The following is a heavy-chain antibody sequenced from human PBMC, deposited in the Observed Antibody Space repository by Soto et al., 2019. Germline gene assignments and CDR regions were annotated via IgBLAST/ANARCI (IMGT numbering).Heavy chain of an antibody. D-gene: IGHD3-3*01. J-gene: IGHJ4*02. CDR1: GGSISSGGYY. Sequence: PSETLSLTCTVSGGSISSGGYYWSWIRQHPGKGLEWIGYIYYSGSTYYNPSLKSRVTISVDTSKNQFSLKLSSVTAADTAVYYCARDRTRISGLEVDYWGQGTLVTVSS. CDR2: IYYSGST. CDR3: ARDRTRISGLEVDY. V-gene: IGHV4-31*02.